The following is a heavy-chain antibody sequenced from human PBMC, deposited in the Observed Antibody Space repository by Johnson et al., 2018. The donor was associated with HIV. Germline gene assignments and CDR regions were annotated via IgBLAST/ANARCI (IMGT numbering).Heavy chain of an antibody. V-gene: IGHV3-64*01. CDR1: GFTFSSYW. D-gene: IGHD3-3*01. CDR2: VSSTGGST. Sequence: EQLVESGGGLVKPGGSLRLSCAASGFTFSSYWMHWVRQAPGKGLEYVSAVSSTGGSTYYANSVRGRFIISSDNSKNTLYLQMGSLRAEDMAVYYCARERGITIFGEPPNDAFDIWGQGTMVTVSS. CDR3: ARERGITIFGEPPNDAFDI. J-gene: IGHJ3*02.